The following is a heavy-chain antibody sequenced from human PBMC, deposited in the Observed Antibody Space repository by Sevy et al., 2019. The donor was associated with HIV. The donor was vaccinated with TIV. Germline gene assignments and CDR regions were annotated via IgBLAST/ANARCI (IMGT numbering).Heavy chain of an antibody. CDR3: ARVGGYFDDGFDI. CDR1: AGSISSYY. V-gene: IGHV4-4*07. D-gene: IGHD3-10*01. Sequence: SETLSLTCTVSAGSISSYYLTWIRQPAGKGLEWIGHIYSSGSTNYNPSLKSRVTMSVDTSKKNFSLKLTSVTAADTAVYYCARVGGYFDDGFDIWGQGTMVTVSS. CDR2: IYSSGST. J-gene: IGHJ3*02.